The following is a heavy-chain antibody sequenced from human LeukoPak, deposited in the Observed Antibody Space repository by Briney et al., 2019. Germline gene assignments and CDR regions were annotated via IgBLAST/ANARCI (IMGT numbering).Heavy chain of an antibody. J-gene: IGHJ4*02. CDR3: ARDSAGNDY. D-gene: IGHD6-13*01. Sequence: GGSLRLSCAASGFTFSTYWMSWVRQAPGKGLEWVANIKQDGSEKYYVDSVKGRFTISRDNAKNSLYLQMNSLRAEDTAMYCCARDSAGNDYWGQGTLVTVSS. V-gene: IGHV3-7*01. CDR2: IKQDGSEK. CDR1: GFTFSTYW.